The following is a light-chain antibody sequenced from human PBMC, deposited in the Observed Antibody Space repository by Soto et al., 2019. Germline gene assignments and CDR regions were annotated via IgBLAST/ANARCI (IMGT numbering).Light chain of an antibody. J-gene: IGKJ1*01. V-gene: IGKV1-9*01. Sequence: DIQLTQSPSFLSASVGDRVTITCRASQGISSYLAWYQQSPEKAPKLLIYSASTLQSGVPSRFSGSGSETEFTLTISSLQPEDFATYYCQQTYTTPRTFGQGTKVAIK. CDR3: QQTYTTPRT. CDR1: QGISSY. CDR2: SAS.